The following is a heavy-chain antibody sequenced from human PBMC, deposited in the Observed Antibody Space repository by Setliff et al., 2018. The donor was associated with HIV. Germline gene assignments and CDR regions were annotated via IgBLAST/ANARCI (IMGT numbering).Heavy chain of an antibody. J-gene: IGHJ4*02. D-gene: IGHD1-26*01. Sequence: PGGSLRLSCAASGFTFSTYNMNWVRQAPGKGLEWVSYISSSSDSIYYADSVRGRFTVSRDNAKNSLYLQMNILRAEDTAVYYCAKAAGGSFYEFWGQGTLVTAPQ. CDR1: GFTFSTYN. CDR2: ISSSSDSI. CDR3: AKAAGGSFYEF. V-gene: IGHV3-48*04.